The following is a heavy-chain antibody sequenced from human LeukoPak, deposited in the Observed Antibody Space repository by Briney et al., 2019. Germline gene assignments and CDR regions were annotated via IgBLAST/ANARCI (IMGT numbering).Heavy chain of an antibody. CDR2: IIPIFGTT. CDR1: GYTFTSYG. J-gene: IGHJ6*02. CDR3: ATSVGYGMDV. D-gene: IGHD1-26*01. V-gene: IGHV1-69*13. Sequence: GASVKVSCKASGYTFTSYGISWVRQAPGQGLEWMAGIIPIFGTTSYAQEFQDRVTVTADVSTTTSYMELSSLKFEDTAVYHCATSVGYGMDVWGQGTTVIVSS.